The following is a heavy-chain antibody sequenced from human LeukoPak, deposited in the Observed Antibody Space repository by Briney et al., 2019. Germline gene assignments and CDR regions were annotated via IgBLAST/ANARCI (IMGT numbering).Heavy chain of an antibody. Sequence: PGRSLRLSCAASGFTFSSYAMHWVRQAPGKGLEWVAVISYDGSNKYYADSVKGRFTISRDNSKNTLYLQMNSLRAEDTAVYYCAREGELVVPAATPPQDYYYYGMDAWGQGTTVTVSS. V-gene: IGHV3-30*04. CDR1: GFTFSSYA. D-gene: IGHD2-2*01. CDR2: ISYDGSNK. CDR3: AREGELVVPAATPPQDYYYYGMDA. J-gene: IGHJ6*02.